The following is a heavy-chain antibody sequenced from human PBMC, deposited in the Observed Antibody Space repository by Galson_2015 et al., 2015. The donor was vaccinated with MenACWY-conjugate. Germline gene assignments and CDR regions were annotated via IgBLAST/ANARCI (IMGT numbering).Heavy chain of an antibody. CDR2: ISSSSSYI. V-gene: IGHV3-21*01. CDR3: ASPSVYGDPNRLDY. CDR1: GFTFRSYS. D-gene: IGHD4/OR15-4a*01. Sequence: SLRLSCAGSGFTFRSYSMNWVRQAPGKGLEWVSYISSSSSYIYYADSVRGRFTISRDDAENSLYLQMNSLRADDTAVYYCASPSVYGDPNRLDYWGQGTMVTVSS. J-gene: IGHJ4*02.